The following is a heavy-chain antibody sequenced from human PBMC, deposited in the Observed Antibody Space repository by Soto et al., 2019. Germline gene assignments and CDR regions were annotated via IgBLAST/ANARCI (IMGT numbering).Heavy chain of an antibody. CDR1: GGSVSSGGYY. Sequence: TLSLTCTVSGGSVSSGGYYWRWIRQHPGKGLEWIGYIYYSGSTYYNPSLKSRVTISVDTSKNQFSLKLSSVTAADTAVYYCARQLDSSGPYYFDYWGQGTLVTVS. V-gene: IGHV4-31*03. CDR2: IYYSGST. CDR3: ARQLDSSGPYYFDY. J-gene: IGHJ4*02. D-gene: IGHD3-22*01.